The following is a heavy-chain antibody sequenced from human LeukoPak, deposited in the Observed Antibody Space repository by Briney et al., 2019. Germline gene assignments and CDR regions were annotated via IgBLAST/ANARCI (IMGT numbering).Heavy chain of an antibody. J-gene: IGHJ5*02. V-gene: IGHV1-69*05. D-gene: IGHD4-11*01. CDR3: ARDNRPDYSNYGSWFDP. CDR2: IIPIFGTA. Sequence: SVKVSCKASGGTFSSYAISWVRQAPGQGLEWMGRIIPIFGTANYAQNFQGRVTITTDESTSTAYMELSSLRSEDTAVYYCARDNRPDYSNYGSWFDPWGQGTLVTVSS. CDR1: GGTFSSYA.